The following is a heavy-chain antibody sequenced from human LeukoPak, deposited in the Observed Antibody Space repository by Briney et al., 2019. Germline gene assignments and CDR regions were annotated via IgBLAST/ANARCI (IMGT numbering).Heavy chain of an antibody. CDR1: GFTFSSYE. V-gene: IGHV3-48*03. CDR3: ARAENLGYCSGGSCYATVFDY. Sequence: PGGSLRLSCAASGFTFSSYEMNWVRQAPGKGLEWVSYISSSGSTIYYADSVKGRFTISRDNAKNSPYLQMNSLRAEDTAVYYCARAENLGYCSGGSCYATVFDYWGQGTLVTVSS. J-gene: IGHJ4*02. D-gene: IGHD2-15*01. CDR2: ISSSGSTI.